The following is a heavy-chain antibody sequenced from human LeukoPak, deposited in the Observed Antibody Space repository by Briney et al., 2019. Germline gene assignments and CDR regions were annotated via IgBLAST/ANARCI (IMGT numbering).Heavy chain of an antibody. CDR3: AREVGYCSGGSCYSYFDY. V-gene: IGHV4-59*01. Sequence: AETLSLTCTVSGGSISSYYWSWIRQPPGKGLEWIGYIYYSGSTNYNASLTNRVTISVDTSKNQFSLKLSSVTAADTAVYYCAREVGYCSGGSCYSYFDYWGQGTLVTVSP. CDR1: GGSISSYY. J-gene: IGHJ4*02. D-gene: IGHD2-15*01. CDR2: IYYSGST.